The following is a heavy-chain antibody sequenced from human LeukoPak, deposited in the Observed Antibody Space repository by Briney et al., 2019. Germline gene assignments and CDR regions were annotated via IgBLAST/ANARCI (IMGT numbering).Heavy chain of an antibody. D-gene: IGHD5-18*01. CDR1: GGSISSNSYY. CDR3: ARHLSYGHTINANWFDP. CDR2: INHSGST. V-gene: IGHV4-39*01. Sequence: SETLSLTCTVSGGSISSNSYYWGWIRQSPGKGLEWIGEINHSGSTNYNPSLKSRVTISVDTSKNQFSLKLSSVTAADTAVYYCARHLSYGHTINANWFDPWGQGTLVTVSS. J-gene: IGHJ5*02.